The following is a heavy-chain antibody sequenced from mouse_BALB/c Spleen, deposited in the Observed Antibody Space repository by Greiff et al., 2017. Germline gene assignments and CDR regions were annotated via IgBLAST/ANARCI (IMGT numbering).Heavy chain of an antibody. J-gene: IGHJ3*01. D-gene: IGHD2-2*01. CDR3: ARYGYDAWFAY. CDR2: INSNGGST. CDR1: GFTFSSYY. V-gene: IGHV5-6-2*01. Sequence: EVQVVESGGGLVKLGGSLKLSCAASGFTFSSYYMSWVRQTPEKRLELVAAINSNGGSTYYPDTVKGRFTISRDNAKNTLYLQMSSLKSEDTALYYCARYGYDAWFAYWGQGTLVTVSA.